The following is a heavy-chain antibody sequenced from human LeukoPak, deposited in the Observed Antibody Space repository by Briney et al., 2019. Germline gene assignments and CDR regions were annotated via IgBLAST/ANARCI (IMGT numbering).Heavy chain of an antibody. Sequence: SETLSLTCTVSGGSMTSGDYYWGWIRQSPGTGLQWIGTSYQGASLKSRVTISLDTSKNQFSLRLISVTAADTAVYYCARVLGLYQEGMDVWGPGITVTVSS. D-gene: IGHD2-2*01. CDR2: S. CDR3: ARVLGLYQEGMDV. CDR1: GGSMTSGDYY. V-gene: IGHV4-61*08. J-gene: IGHJ6*02.